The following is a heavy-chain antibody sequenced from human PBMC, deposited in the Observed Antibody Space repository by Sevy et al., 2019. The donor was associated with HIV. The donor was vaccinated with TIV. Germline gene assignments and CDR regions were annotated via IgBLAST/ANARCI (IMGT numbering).Heavy chain of an antibody. Sequence: GGSLRLSCAASGFTVSSNYMSWVRQAPGKGLEWVSVIYSGGSTYYADSVKGRFTISRDNSKNTLYLQMSSLRAEDTAVYYCARGLEYYGSGSYSYYYYGMDVWGQGSTVTVSS. CDR3: ARGLEYYGSGSYSYYYYGMDV. CDR1: GFTVSSNY. J-gene: IGHJ6*02. D-gene: IGHD3-10*01. CDR2: IYSGGST. V-gene: IGHV3-53*01.